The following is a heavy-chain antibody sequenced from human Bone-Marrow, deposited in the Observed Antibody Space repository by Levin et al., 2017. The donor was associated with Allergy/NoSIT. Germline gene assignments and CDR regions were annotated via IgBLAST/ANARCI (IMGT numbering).Heavy chain of an antibody. Sequence: PGGSLRLSCKASGGSFSNYAISWVRQAPGQGLEWVGGLIPILRTPNYAPKFQARVAITADESTSTAYMELSSLTSEDTAVYFCARGVGEYDDGSGYYQHWGQGTLVTVSS. J-gene: IGHJ1*01. D-gene: IGHD3-22*01. CDR3: ARGVGEYDDGSGYYQH. CDR2: LIPILRTP. V-gene: IGHV1-69*01. CDR1: GGSFSNYA.